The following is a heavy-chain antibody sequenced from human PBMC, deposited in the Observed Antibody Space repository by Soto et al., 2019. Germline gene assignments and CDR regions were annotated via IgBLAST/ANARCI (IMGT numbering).Heavy chain of an antibody. V-gene: IGHV1-18*01. CDR3: ARDRVPKSSGYFPFDY. CDR1: GYTFISYG. J-gene: IGHJ4*02. CDR2: ISTFNGKT. D-gene: IGHD3-22*01. Sequence: VESGAEVKKPGASVKVSCTASGYTFISYGISWVRQAPGQGLEWMGWISTFNGKTNYAQNVQGRVTMTTDTSTTTAYMELRSLKSDDTAVYYCARDRVPKSSGYFPFDYWGQGTLVTVSS.